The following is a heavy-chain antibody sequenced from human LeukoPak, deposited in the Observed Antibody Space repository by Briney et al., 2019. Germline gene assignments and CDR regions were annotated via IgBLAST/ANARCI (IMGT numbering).Heavy chain of an antibody. V-gene: IGHV1-2*02. CDR2: INPNSGGT. J-gene: IGHJ6*02. CDR3: ASKYCSSTSCYTGGYYYYGMDV. CDR1: GYTFTGYY. D-gene: IGHD2-2*02. Sequence: ASVTVSCKASGYTFTGYYMHWVRQAPGQGLEWMGWINPNSGGTNYAQKFQGRVTMTRDTSISTAYMELSRLRSDDTAVYYCASKYCSSTSCYTGGYYYYGMDVWGQGTTVTVSS.